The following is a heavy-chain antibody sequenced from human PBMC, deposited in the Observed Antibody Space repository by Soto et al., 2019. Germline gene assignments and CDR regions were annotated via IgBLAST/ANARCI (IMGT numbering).Heavy chain of an antibody. Sequence: GASVEGSCDASRFPIPRYGNNWARQAPRQRLERMGWISAYNGNTNYAQKLQGRVTMTTDTSTSTAYMELGSLRSDDTAVYYCARDVGYCTNGVCYFSADDAFDIWGQGTMVTVS. J-gene: IGHJ3*02. CDR2: ISAYNGNT. CDR3: ARDVGYCTNGVCYFSADDAFDI. D-gene: IGHD2-8*01. CDR1: RFPIPRYG. V-gene: IGHV1-18*01.